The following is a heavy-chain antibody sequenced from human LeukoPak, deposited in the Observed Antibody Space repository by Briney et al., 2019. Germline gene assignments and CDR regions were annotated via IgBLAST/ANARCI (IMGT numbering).Heavy chain of an antibody. V-gene: IGHV1-69*05. D-gene: IGHD6-13*01. CDR1: GGTLTPYA. CDR2: IIAIFGTA. Sequence: SLKVSCKASGGTLTPYAISWVRQARGHGLECMRGIIAIFGTANYTQNFQGRVTITTDESTSTAYMELSSVRSEDTAVYYCARGPGIAPPQRGFDLWGQGTLVTVSS. CDR3: ARGPGIAPPQRGFDL. J-gene: IGHJ5*02.